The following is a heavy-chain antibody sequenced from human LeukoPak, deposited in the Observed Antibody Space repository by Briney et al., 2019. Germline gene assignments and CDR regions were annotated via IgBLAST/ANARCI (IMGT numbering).Heavy chain of an antibody. CDR1: GGSLSSYY. V-gene: IGHV4-59*08. CDR2: IYSSGST. CDR3: ARQGSGGRALDI. D-gene: IGHD1-26*01. Sequence: SETLSLTRIVSGGSLSSYYWSWIRQPPGKGLECVGYIYSSGSTNSNPSLKSRVTISVDTSKSQFSLKMTSVTAADTAVYYCARQGSGGRALDIWGQGTMVTVSS. J-gene: IGHJ3*02.